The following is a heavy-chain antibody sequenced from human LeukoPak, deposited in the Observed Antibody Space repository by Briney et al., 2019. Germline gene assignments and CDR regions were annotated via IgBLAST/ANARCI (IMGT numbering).Heavy chain of an antibody. CDR2: IKQDGSEK. J-gene: IGHJ4*02. V-gene: IGHV3-7*03. D-gene: IGHD6-6*01. CDR3: ARAYSSYDY. CDR1: GFTFSSYW. Sequence: PGGSLRLSCAAYGFTFSSYWMSWVRQAPGKGLEWVANIKQDGSEKYYVDSVKGRFTISRDNAKNSQYLQMNSLRVEDTALYYCARAYSSYDYWGQGTLVTVSS.